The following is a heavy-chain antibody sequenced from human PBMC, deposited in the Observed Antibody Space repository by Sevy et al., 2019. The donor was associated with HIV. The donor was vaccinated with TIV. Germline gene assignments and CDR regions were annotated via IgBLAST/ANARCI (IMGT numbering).Heavy chain of an antibody. Sequence: GGCLRLSCEASGFTFRSYAMSWVRQAPGKGLEWVSGIIGSGDNTYYADSVKGRFTVSRDNSKNTLYVHMNSLRAEDPAVACCAKGVSWLVLGGYFDYWGQGTPVTVSS. CDR2: IIGSGDNT. J-gene: IGHJ4*02. V-gene: IGHV3-23*01. CDR3: AKGVSWLVLGGYFDY. CDR1: GFTFRSYA. D-gene: IGHD6-19*01.